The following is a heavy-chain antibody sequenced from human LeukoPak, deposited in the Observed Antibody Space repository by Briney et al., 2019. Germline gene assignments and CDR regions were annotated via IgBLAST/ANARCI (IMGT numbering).Heavy chain of an antibody. D-gene: IGHD1-1*01. Sequence: PSETLSLTCAVYGGSFSGYYWSWIRQPPGEGLEWIGEINHSGSTNYNPSLKSRVTISVDTSKNQFSLKLSSVTAADTAVYYCARVAWNFDYWGQGTLVTVSS. CDR1: GGSFSGYY. V-gene: IGHV4-34*01. J-gene: IGHJ4*02. CDR2: INHSGST. CDR3: ARVAWNFDY.